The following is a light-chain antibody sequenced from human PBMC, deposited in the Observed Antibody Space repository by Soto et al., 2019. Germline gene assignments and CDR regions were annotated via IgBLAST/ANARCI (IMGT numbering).Light chain of an antibody. CDR2: GAS. V-gene: IGKV3-11*01. CDR3: QQHSHWPPWT. J-gene: IGKJ1*01. Sequence: EVVLTQSPATLSLSPGERATLSCSASQTVRTFLDWYQQKPGQAPRLLIYGASNRATGIPARFSGSGSGTDFTLTISSLEPEDFAVYYCQQHSHWPPWTFGQGTRVEIQ. CDR1: QTVRTF.